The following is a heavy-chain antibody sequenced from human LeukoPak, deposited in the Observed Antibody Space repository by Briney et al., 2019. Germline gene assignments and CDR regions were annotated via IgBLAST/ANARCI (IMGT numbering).Heavy chain of an antibody. CDR1: GFTFSSYG. CDR2: IWYDGSNK. Sequence: GGSLRLSCAASGFTFSSYGRHWVRQAPGKGLEWVAVIWYDGSNKYYADSVKGRFTISRDKYKNTLYLQMNSLRAEDTAVYYCAKEAYIERATITPDYWGQGTLATVSS. J-gene: IGHJ4*02. D-gene: IGHD5-24*01. CDR3: AKEAYIERATITPDY. V-gene: IGHV3-33*03.